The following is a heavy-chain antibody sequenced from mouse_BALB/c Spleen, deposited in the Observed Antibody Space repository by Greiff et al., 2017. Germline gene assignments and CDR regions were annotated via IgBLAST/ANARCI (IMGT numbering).Heavy chain of an antibody. CDR3: ARVGDAMDY. V-gene: IGHV5-4*02. CDR2: ISDGGSYT. CDR1: GFTFSDYY. J-gene: IGHJ4*01. Sequence: EVKLMESGGGLVKPGGSLKLSCAASGFTFSDYYMYWVRQTPEKRLEWVATISDGGSYTYYPDSVKGRFTISRDNAKNNLYLQMSSLKSEDTAMYYCARVGDAMDYWGQGTSVTVSS. D-gene: IGHD3-3*01.